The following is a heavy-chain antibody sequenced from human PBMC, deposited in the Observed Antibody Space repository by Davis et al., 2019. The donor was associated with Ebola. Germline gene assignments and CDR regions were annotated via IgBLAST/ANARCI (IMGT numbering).Heavy chain of an antibody. V-gene: IGHV3-30-3*01. CDR3: GRVILVPGIGVDI. CDR2: ISYAGSNE. J-gene: IGHJ6*02. CDR1: GFILSDYA. Sequence: GESLKISCVASGFILSDYAMHWIRQAPGKGLEWVAVISYAGSNEYYADSVKGRFTISRDNTKNTLNLQLSSLRAEDTAVYYCGRVILVPGIGVDIWGQGTTVTVSS. D-gene: IGHD1-14*01.